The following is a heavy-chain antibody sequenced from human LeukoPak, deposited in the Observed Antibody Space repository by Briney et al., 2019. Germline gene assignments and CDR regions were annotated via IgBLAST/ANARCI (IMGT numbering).Heavy chain of an antibody. CDR1: GFSFSGYG. Sequence: GGSLRLSCAASGFSFSGYGMHWVRQAPGKGLEWVSYISSSGSTIYYADSVKGRFTISRDNAKNSLYLQMNSLRAEDTAVYYCARAHYYDSSGFDYWGQGTLVTVSS. J-gene: IGHJ4*02. V-gene: IGHV3-48*03. D-gene: IGHD3-22*01. CDR2: ISSSGSTI. CDR3: ARAHYYDSSGFDY.